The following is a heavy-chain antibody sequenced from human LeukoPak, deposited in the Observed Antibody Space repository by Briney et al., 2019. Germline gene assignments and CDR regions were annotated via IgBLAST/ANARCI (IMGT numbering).Heavy chain of an antibody. CDR2: INQSGST. D-gene: IGHD3-22*01. CDR1: GRSFSGYY. Sequence: SETLSLTCAVYGRSFSGYYWSWIRQPPGKGLEWIGEINQSGSTNYNPSLKSRVTISVDTSKNQFSLKLSSVTAADTAVYYCARGGRMDDSSGYYYFDYWGQGTLVTVSS. J-gene: IGHJ4*02. CDR3: ARGGRMDDSSGYYYFDY. V-gene: IGHV4-34*01.